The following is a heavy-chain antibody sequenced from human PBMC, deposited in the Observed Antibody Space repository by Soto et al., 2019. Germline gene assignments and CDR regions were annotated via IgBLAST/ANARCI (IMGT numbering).Heavy chain of an antibody. D-gene: IGHD3-3*01. CDR1: GGSFSCYY. CDR2: GNHSGST. Sequence: SETLSLTCAVYGGSFSCYYWSWIRQPPGKGLEWIGEGNHSGSTNCNPSLKSRVTTSVDTSKNQFSLKLSSVTAEDTAVYYCARDMKINYDFWSGIPGRYYYYGMDVWGQGTTVTVSS. J-gene: IGHJ6*02. CDR3: ARDMKINYDFWSGIPGRYYYYGMDV. V-gene: IGHV4-34*01.